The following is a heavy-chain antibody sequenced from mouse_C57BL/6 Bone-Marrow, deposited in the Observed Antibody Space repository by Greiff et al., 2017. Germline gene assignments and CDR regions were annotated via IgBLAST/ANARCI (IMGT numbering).Heavy chain of an antibody. D-gene: IGHD2-5*01. CDR3: TTGVSNHAWLAE. Sequence: EVQLQQSGAELVRPGASVKLSCTASGFNIKDGYMHWVKQRPEQGLEWIGWIDPENGDTEYASKFQGKATITADTSSNTAYLQLSSLTSEDTAVEEGTTGVSNHAWLAEWGKGNRGKVSA. J-gene: IGHJ3*02. V-gene: IGHV14-4*01. CDR1: GFNIKDGY. CDR2: IDPENGDT.